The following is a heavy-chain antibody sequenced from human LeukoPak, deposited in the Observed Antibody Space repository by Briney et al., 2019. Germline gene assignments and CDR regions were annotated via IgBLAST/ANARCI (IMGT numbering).Heavy chain of an antibody. CDR1: GFTFSTYA. V-gene: IGHV3-23*01. D-gene: IGHD3-9*01. Sequence: GGSLRLSCAASGFTFSTYAMSWVRQAPGKGLEWVSAVSGSGGSTYYADSVEGRFTISRDNSKNTLHLQMNSLRAEDTAVYYCAKRGVTGYKEAFNYWGQGTLVTASS. J-gene: IGHJ4*02. CDR2: VSGSGGST. CDR3: AKRGVTGYKEAFNY.